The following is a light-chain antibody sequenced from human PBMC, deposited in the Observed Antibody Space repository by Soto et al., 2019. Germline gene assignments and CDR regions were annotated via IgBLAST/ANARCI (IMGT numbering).Light chain of an antibody. CDR3: SSYTSSTSYV. J-gene: IGLJ1*01. Sequence: QPASVSGSPGQSITISCTGTSSDVGGYNFVSWYQQHPGKAPKLMISEVSNRPSGVSNRFSGSKSGNTASLTISGLQADDEADYYCSSYTSSTSYVFGTGTKVTVL. V-gene: IGLV2-14*01. CDR2: EVS. CDR1: SSDVGGYNF.